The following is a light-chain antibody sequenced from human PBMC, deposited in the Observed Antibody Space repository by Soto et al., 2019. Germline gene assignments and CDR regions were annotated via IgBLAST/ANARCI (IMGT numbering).Light chain of an antibody. V-gene: IGKV2-28*01. CDR1: QSLLHSNGYNY. Sequence: DIVMTQSPLSLPVTPGEPASISCRSSQSLLHSNGYNYLDWYLQKPGQSPQLLIYLGSNRASGVPYRFSGSGSGTDFTLKISRVEAEDVGVYYCMQALQTPWTFGQGTKVDI. J-gene: IGKJ1*01. CDR2: LGS. CDR3: MQALQTPWT.